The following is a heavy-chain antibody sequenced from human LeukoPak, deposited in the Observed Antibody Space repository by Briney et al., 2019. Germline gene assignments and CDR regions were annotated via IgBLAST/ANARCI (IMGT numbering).Heavy chain of an antibody. J-gene: IGHJ3*02. CDR1: GGSFSGYY. Sequence: SETLSLTCAVYGGSFSGYYWSWIRQPPGKGLEWIGYIYYSGSTNYNPSLKSRVTISVDTSKNQFSLKLSSVTAADTAVYYCARDRGGGAFDIWGQGTMVTVSS. V-gene: IGHV4-59*01. CDR3: ARDRGGGAFDI. CDR2: IYYSGST. D-gene: IGHD2-21*01.